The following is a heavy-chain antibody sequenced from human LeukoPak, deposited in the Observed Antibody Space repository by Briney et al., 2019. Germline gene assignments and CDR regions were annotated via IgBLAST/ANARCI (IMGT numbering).Heavy chain of an antibody. V-gene: IGHV1-18*01. Sequence: ASVKVSCKASGYTFTSYGISWVRQAPGQGLEWMGWISAYNGNTNYAQKLQGRVTMTTDTSTSTAYTELRSLRSDDTAVYYCARARRLQGVHDYWGQGTLVTVSS. CDR1: GYTFTSYG. CDR3: ARARRLQGVHDY. D-gene: IGHD3-10*01. J-gene: IGHJ4*02. CDR2: ISAYNGNT.